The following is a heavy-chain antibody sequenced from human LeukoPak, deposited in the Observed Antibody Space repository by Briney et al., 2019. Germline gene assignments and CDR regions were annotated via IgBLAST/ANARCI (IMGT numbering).Heavy chain of an antibody. CDR3: ARDFPPYYDSSGYYYPPWGHDY. Sequence: PSETLSLTCTASGGSISSYYWSWIRQPPGKGLEWIGYIYYSGSTNYNPSLKSRVTISVDTSKNQFSLKLSSVTAADTAVYYCARDFPPYYDSSGYYYPPWGHDYWGQGTLVTVSS. V-gene: IGHV4-59*01. D-gene: IGHD3-22*01. CDR1: GGSISSYY. J-gene: IGHJ4*02. CDR2: IYYSGST.